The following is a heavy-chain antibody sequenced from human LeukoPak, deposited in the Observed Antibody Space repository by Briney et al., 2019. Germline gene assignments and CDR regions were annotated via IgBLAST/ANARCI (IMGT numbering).Heavy chain of an antibody. CDR1: GFTFSSYG. Sequence: GGSLRLSCAASGFTFSSYGMHWVRQAPGKGLEWVAVISYDGSNKSYGDSVKGRFTISRDNARESLFLQMNSLRAEDTAVYHCARDAKEWQWLVDHWGQGTPVTVSS. J-gene: IGHJ4*02. CDR2: ISYDGSNK. V-gene: IGHV3-30*03. D-gene: IGHD6-19*01. CDR3: ARDAKEWQWLVDH.